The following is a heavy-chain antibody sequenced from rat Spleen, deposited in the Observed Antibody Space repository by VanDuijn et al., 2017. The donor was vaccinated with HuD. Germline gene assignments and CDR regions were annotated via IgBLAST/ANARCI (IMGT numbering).Heavy chain of an antibody. CDR1: GFTFSNYY. V-gene: IGHV5-25*01. J-gene: IGHJ4*01. Sequence: EVQLAESGGGLVQPGRSMKLSCTVSGFTFSNYYMAWARQAPTKGLEWVASISTGGGNTYYRDSVKGRFTISRDNAKSTLYLEMDSLRSEDTANYYCTRVDGYYRTMDAWGQGTSVTVSS. D-gene: IGHD1-12*03. CDR3: TRVDGYYRTMDA. CDR2: ISTGGGNT.